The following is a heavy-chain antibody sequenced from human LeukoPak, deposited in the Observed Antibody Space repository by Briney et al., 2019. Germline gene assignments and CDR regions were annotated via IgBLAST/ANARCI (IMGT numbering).Heavy chain of an antibody. V-gene: IGHV4-4*02. J-gene: IGHJ5*02. CDR3: ARRGSPGDWFDP. D-gene: IGHD3-10*01. Sequence: SETLSLTCAVSGGSISSSNWWSWVRPPPGKGLEWIGEIYHSGSTNYNPSLKSRVTISVDTSKNKFSLKLSSVTAADTAVYYCARRGSPGDWFDPWGQGTLVTVSS. CDR1: GGSISSSNW. CDR2: IYHSGST.